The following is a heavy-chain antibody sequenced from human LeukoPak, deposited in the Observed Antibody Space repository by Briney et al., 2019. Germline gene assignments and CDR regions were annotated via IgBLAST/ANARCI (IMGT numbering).Heavy chain of an antibody. CDR1: GYTFTGYY. D-gene: IGHD1-26*01. CDR3: ARDRSDSGSYWFDP. V-gene: IGHV1-2*02. CDR2: INPNSGGT. Sequence: ASVKVSCKASGYTFTGYYMHWVRQAPGQGLEWMGWINPNSGGTNYAQKFQGRVTMTRDTSTSTVYMELSSLRSEDTAVYYCARDRSDSGSYWFDPWGQGTLVTVSS. J-gene: IGHJ5*02.